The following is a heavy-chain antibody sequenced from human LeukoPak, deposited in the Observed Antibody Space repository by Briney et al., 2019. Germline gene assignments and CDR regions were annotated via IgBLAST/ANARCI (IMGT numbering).Heavy chain of an antibody. CDR2: IRYDGSNK. D-gene: IGHD3-3*01. CDR1: GFTFSSYG. V-gene: IGHV3-30*02. Sequence: PGGSLRLSCAASGFTFSSYGMHWVRQAPGKGLEWVAFIRYDGSNKYYADSVKGRFTISRDNSKNTLYLQMNSLRAEDTAVYYCAKDPHCPVLECHNGWFDPWGQGTLVTVSS. J-gene: IGHJ5*02. CDR3: AKDPHCPVLECHNGWFDP.